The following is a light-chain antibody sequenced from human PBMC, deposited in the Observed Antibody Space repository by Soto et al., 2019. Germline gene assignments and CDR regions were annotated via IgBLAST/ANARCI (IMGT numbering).Light chain of an antibody. CDR3: QQRNSWPPTFT. CDR1: QSVSSSY. Sequence: EIVLTQSPGTLSLSPGERATLSCRASQSVSSSYLAWYQQKPGQAPRLLFYDASTRATGIPARFSGSASGTEFTLTISSLQSEDFAVYYCQQRNSWPPTFTFGQGTRLEIK. CDR2: DAS. J-gene: IGKJ5*01. V-gene: IGKV3D-20*02.